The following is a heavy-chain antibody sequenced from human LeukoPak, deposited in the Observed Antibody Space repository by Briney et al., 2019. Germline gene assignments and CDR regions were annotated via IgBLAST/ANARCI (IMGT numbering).Heavy chain of an antibody. J-gene: IGHJ6*02. CDR2: IYSGGST. CDR3: AKGTGRYYYYGMNV. CDR1: GFTVSSNY. D-gene: IGHD7-27*01. V-gene: IGHV3-53*05. Sequence: GGSLRLSCAASGFTVSSNYMSWVRQAPGKGLEWVSVIYSGGSTYYADSVKGRFTISRDNSKNSLYLQMNSLRAEDTALYYCAKGTGRYYYYGMNVWGQGTAVTVS.